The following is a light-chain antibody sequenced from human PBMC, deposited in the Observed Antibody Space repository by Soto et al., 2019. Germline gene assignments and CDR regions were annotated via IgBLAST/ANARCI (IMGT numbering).Light chain of an antibody. V-gene: IGLV1-47*01. J-gene: IGLJ1*01. Sequence: QSVRNQPPSASGTPGQRVTISCSGSSSNIGSNYVYWYQQLPGTAPKLLIYRNNQRPSGVPDRFSGSKSGTSASLAISGLRSEDEADYYCAAWDDSLSGFYVFGTVTKVTVL. CDR1: SSNIGSNY. CDR2: RNN. CDR3: AAWDDSLSGFYV.